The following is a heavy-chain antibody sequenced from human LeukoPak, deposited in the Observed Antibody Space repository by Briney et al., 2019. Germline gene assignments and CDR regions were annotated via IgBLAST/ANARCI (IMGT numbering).Heavy chain of an antibody. Sequence: GGSLRLSCAASGFTFSSYAMSWARQAPGKGLEWVSAISGSGGSTYYADSVKGRFTISRDNSKNTLYLQMNSLRAEDTAVYYCAKDRYYDSSGYYEDYWGQGTLVTVSS. CDR2: ISGSGGST. D-gene: IGHD3-22*01. J-gene: IGHJ4*02. V-gene: IGHV3-23*01. CDR1: GFTFSSYA. CDR3: AKDRYYDSSGYYEDY.